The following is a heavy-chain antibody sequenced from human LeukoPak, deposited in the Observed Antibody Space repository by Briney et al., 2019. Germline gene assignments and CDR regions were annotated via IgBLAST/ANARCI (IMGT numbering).Heavy chain of an antibody. CDR3: MSGGSRRALIHY. J-gene: IGHJ4*02. CDR1: GGSISNYY. D-gene: IGHD3-10*01. V-gene: IGHV4-59*08. Sequence: SETLSLTCTVSGGSISNYYWSWIRQPPGKGLEWIGYIYYSGSTKYNPSLKSRVTISVDTSTNEFSLKLSSVTAADTAVYYCMSGGSRRALIHYWGQGILVTVSS. CDR2: IYYSGST.